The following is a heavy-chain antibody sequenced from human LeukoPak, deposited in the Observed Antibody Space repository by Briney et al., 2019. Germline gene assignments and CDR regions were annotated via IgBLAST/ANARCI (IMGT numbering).Heavy chain of an antibody. CDR1: GGSISSSSYY. V-gene: IGHV4-39*07. CDR3: ARGLGLRYFDWSPYYFDY. D-gene: IGHD3-9*01. Sequence: SETLSLTCTVSGGSISSSSYYWGWIRQPPGKGLEWIGSIYYSGSTYYNPSLKSRVTISVDTSKNQFSLKLSSVTAADTAVYYCARGLGLRYFDWSPYYFDYWGQGTLVTVSS. CDR2: IYYSGST. J-gene: IGHJ4*02.